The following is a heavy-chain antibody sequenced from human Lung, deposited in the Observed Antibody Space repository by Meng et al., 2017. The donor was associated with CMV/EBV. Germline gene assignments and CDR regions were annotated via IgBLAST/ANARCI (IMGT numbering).Heavy chain of an antibody. J-gene: IGHJ1*01. Sequence: VQLREAGPARVTPSGILALTCAVSGDSITNHNWWAWVRQPPGKGLEWIGEIPHRGSSAYNPSLKSRVSMSIDKSKNQFSLKLTSVTAADTAVYHCLRRSGGSVWGQGTLVTVSS. CDR2: IPHRGSS. CDR3: LRRSGGSV. V-gene: IGHV4-4*02. D-gene: IGHD3-10*01. CDR1: GDSITNHNW.